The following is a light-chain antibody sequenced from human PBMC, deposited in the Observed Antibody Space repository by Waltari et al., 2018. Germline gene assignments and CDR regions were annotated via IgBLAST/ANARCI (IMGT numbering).Light chain of an antibody. CDR3: QQSYNTPWT. CDR2: AAS. Sequence: DIQMAPSPSSLSSSVGDRVSLTCRPTQSISRYLNWYQQKPGKAPKLLIYAASTLQTGVPSRFSGSGSGTEFTLTISPLQPEDFATYYCQQSYNTPWTFGQGTRV. CDR1: QSISRY. V-gene: IGKV1-39*01. J-gene: IGKJ1*01.